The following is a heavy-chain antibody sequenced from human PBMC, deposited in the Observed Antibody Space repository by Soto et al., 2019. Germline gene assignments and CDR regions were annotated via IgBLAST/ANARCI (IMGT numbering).Heavy chain of an antibody. CDR2: FYYSGST. Sequence: SETLSLTCTVSGGSISSSSYYWGWIRQSPGKGLEWIGSFYYSGSTYYGPSLRSRVTISGDTSRKQISLRLSSVTAADTAVYYCARISVASRYMDVWGKGTTVTVSS. J-gene: IGHJ6*03. D-gene: IGHD5-12*01. V-gene: IGHV4-39*01. CDR1: GGSISSSSYY. CDR3: ARISVASRYMDV.